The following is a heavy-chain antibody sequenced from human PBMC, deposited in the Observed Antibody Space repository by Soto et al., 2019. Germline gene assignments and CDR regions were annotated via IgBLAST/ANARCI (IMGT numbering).Heavy chain of an antibody. V-gene: IGHV3-30*18. CDR1: GFTFSDYA. Sequence: VPLVESGGGVVQPGRSLRLSCAASGFTFSDYAMHRVRQAPGKRLEWVAVVSHDGRNTHYADSVKGRFTISRDSSKNTVSLEMTSLRAEDTAVYYCAKGGRQWLVTSDFNYWGQGALVTVSS. D-gene: IGHD6-19*01. CDR3: AKGGRQWLVTSDFNY. CDR2: VSHDGRNT. J-gene: IGHJ4*02.